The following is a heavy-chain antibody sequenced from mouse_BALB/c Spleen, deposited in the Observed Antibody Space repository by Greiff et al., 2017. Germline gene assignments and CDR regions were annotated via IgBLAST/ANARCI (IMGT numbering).Heavy chain of an antibody. J-gene: IGHJ4*01. D-gene: IGHD2-1*01. CDR2: ISSGSSTI. CDR1: GFTFSSFG. CDR3: ARGRGNYDYAMDY. V-gene: IGHV5-17*02. Sequence: EVKLMESGGGLVQPGGSRKLSCAASGFTFSSFGMHWVRQAPEKGLEWVAYISSGSSTIYYADTVKGRFTISRDNPKNTLFLQMTSLRSEDTAMYYCARGRGNYDYAMDYWGQGTSVTVSS.